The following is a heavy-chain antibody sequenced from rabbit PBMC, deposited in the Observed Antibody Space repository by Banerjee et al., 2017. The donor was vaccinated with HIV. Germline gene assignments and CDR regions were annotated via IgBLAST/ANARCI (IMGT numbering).Heavy chain of an antibody. D-gene: IGHD4-1*01. J-gene: IGHJ6*01. CDR1: RFSFSNYW. CDR2: IINGDDST. Sequence: SGGGLVKPEGSLTLTCTASRFSFSNYWMSWVRQAPGKGLEWIGCIINGDDSTYYASWAKGRFTISRTSSTTVTLQLDSLTAADTATYFCARDLAGVVGWNFGLWGQGTLVTVS. CDR3: ARDLAGVVGWNFGL. V-gene: IGHV1S45*01.